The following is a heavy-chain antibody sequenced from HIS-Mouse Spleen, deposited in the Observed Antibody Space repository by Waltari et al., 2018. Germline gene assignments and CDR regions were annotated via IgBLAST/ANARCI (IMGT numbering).Heavy chain of an antibody. V-gene: IGHV4-39*07. Sequence: QLQLQESGPGLVKPSETLSLTCTVSGGSIRRSRYYWGGIRQPPGKGLGWIGSIYYSGSTYYNPSLKSRVTISVDTSKNQFSLKLSSVTAADTAVYYCAREIPYSSSWYDWYFDLWGRGTLVTVSS. CDR3: AREIPYSSSWYDWYFDL. CDR1: GGSIRRSRYY. J-gene: IGHJ2*01. CDR2: IYYSGST. D-gene: IGHD6-13*01.